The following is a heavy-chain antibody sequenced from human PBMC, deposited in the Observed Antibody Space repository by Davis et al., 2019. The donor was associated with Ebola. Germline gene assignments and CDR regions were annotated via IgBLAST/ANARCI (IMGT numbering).Heavy chain of an antibody. CDR3: ARSPMHNYGPSYFDS. D-gene: IGHD5-24*01. CDR2: VSDNGFQ. CDR1: TGSVKGYY. V-gene: IGHV4-59*02. Sequence: PSETLSLTCSLSTGSVKGYYWGWIRLTPGKGLEWIGHVSDNGFQTSKSSFRSRLSMSIDTSQNTFSLNLTSLTAADTASYFCARSPMHNYGPSYFDSWGRGILVSVSS. J-gene: IGHJ4*02.